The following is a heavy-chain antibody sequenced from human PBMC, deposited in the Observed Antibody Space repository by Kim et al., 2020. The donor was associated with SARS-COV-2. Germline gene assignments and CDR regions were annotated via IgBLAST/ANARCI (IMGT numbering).Heavy chain of an antibody. Sequence: GGSLRLSCAVSGFTFTNYSMHWVRQAPGKGLEWVAVISYDGSNKYYAYSVTGRFTITSANSKNTMYIQMNIISGEDTALYYCASDISGPGVVDSWGQGTL. J-gene: IGHJ4*02. CDR3: ASDISGPGVVDS. CDR2: ISYDGSNK. D-gene: IGHD1-20*01. V-gene: IGHV3-30-3*01. CDR1: GFTFTNYS.